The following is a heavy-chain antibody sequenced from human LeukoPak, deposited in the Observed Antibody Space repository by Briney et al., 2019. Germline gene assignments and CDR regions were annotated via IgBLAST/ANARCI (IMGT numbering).Heavy chain of an antibody. D-gene: IGHD1-26*01. CDR2: ISNSGDSP. CDR1: GFTFSTSA. V-gene: IGHV3-23*01. Sequence: GGSLRLSCAASGFTFSTSAMNWVRQAPGKALEWVSGISNSGDSPYYAESVEGRFTISRDNTKNMLYLQMNSLTAEDAAVYYCVKPLPRAIVGPTDVGAFDVWGLGTMVAVSS. CDR3: VKPLPRAIVGPTDVGAFDV. J-gene: IGHJ3*01.